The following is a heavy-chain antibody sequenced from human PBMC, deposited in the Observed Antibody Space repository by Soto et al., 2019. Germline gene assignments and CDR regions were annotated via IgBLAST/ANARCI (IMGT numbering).Heavy chain of an antibody. CDR3: ARSGGDYNYYYDMDV. Sequence: PGGSRRLSCAASGFTYNTYWMNWVRQVPGKGLMWVSRIYSDVSTARYADSVKGRFTISRDSAKNTVYLQMNSLRAEDTAVYYCARSGGDYNYYYDMDVWGQGTTVTVSS. CDR2: IYSDVSTA. V-gene: IGHV3-74*01. D-gene: IGHD2-21*02. J-gene: IGHJ6*02. CDR1: GFTYNTYW.